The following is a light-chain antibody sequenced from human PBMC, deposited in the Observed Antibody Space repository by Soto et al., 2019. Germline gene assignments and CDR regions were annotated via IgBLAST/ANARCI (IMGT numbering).Light chain of an antibody. J-gene: IGLJ2*01. V-gene: IGLV1-40*01. Sequence: QSVLTQPPSVSGAPGQRVTISCTGSSSNIGAGYDVHWYQQLPGTAPKVFIYGNSNRPSGVPDRFSGSRSGTSASLAITGLQAEDEADYYGQSYDSSLSGSVVFGGGTKVTVL. CDR1: SSNIGAGYD. CDR2: GNS. CDR3: QSYDSSLSGSVV.